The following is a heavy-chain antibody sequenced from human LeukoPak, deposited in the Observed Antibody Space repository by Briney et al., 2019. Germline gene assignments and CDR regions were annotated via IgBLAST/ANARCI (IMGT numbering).Heavy chain of an antibody. Sequence: GGSLRLSCAASGFTFSSYAMSWVRQAPGKGLEWVAFIRYDGSNKYYADSVKGRFTISRDNSKNTLYLQMNSLRAEDTAVYYCAKDSNPLRDSGWYRPDYWGQGTLVTVSS. CDR2: IRYDGSNK. CDR1: GFTFSSYA. V-gene: IGHV3-30*02. CDR3: AKDSNPLRDSGWYRPDY. J-gene: IGHJ4*02. D-gene: IGHD6-19*01.